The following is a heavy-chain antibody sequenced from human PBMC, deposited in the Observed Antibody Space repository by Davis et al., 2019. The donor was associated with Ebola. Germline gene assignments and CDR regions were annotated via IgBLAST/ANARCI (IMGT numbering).Heavy chain of an antibody. Sequence: AASVKVSCKASGGTFSSYAISWVRQAPGQGLEWMGGIIPIFGTANYAQKFQGRVTITADKSTSTAYMELSSLRSEDTAVYYCATVDTAMRSYYYYYGMDVWGQGTTVTVSS. V-gene: IGHV1-69*06. CDR2: IIPIFGTA. CDR3: ATVDTAMRSYYYYYGMDV. CDR1: GGTFSSYA. D-gene: IGHD5-18*01. J-gene: IGHJ6*02.